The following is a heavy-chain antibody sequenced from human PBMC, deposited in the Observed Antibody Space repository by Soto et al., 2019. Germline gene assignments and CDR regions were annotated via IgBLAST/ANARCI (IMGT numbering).Heavy chain of an antibody. Sequence: QVQLVESGGGVVQPGRSLRLSCAASGFTFSSYGMHWVRQAPGKGLEWVAVISYDGSNKYYADSVKGRFTISRDNSKNTLYLQLNSLRAEDTAVYYCAKGGDVFVPAAYYFVYWGQGTLVTVSS. V-gene: IGHV3-30*18. CDR1: GFTFSSYG. D-gene: IGHD2-2*01. CDR2: ISYDGSNK. CDR3: AKGGDVFVPAAYYFVY. J-gene: IGHJ4*02.